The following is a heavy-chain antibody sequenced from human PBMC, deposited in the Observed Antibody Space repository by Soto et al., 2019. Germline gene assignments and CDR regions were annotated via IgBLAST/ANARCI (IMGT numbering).Heavy chain of an antibody. V-gene: IGHV3-13*04. CDR3: ARAIGPTLFDY. CDR2: SGTTGDT. D-gene: IGHD1-26*01. J-gene: IGHJ4*02. Sequence: GGSLRLSCSASGFTFSSYDMHWVRQDTGKGLEWVSASGTTGDTYYAGSVKGRFTISRENAKNSLYLQMNSLRAGDTAIYFCARAIGPTLFDYWGQGTLVTVSS. CDR1: GFTFSSYD.